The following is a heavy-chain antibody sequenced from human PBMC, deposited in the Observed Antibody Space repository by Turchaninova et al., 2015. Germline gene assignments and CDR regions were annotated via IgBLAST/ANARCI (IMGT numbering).Heavy chain of an antibody. J-gene: IGHJ4*02. CDR3: ASMVRGVIVAVY. Sequence: QVQLQQWGAGLLKPSETLSLTCAVYGGSFIGYYWSWIRQPPGKGLEWIGEINHSGSTNYNPSLKSRVTISVDTSKNQFSLKLSSVTAADTAVYFCASMVRGVIVAVYWGQGTLVTVSS. V-gene: IGHV4-34*01. CDR2: INHSGST. CDR1: GGSFIGYY. D-gene: IGHD3-10*01.